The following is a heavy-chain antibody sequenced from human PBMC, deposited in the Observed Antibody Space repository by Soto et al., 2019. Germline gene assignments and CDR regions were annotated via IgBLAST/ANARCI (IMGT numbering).Heavy chain of an antibody. Sequence: PGGSLRLSCAASGFTFSSDWMHWFRQAPGKGLVWVSRIDSGGRTTTYADSVKGRFTISRDNAKNTLYLQMNGLRAEETALYYCARWFTYGNFDYFDYWGQGTQVTVSS. D-gene: IGHD3-10*01. J-gene: IGHJ4*02. CDR2: IDSGGRTT. V-gene: IGHV3-74*01. CDR1: GFTFSSDW. CDR3: ARWFTYGNFDYFDY.